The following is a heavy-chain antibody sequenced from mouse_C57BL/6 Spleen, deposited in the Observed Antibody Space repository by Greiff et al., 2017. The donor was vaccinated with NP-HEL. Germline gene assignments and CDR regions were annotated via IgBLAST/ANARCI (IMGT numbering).Heavy chain of an antibody. CDR3: ARYPYRDYDAWFAY. CDR2: IYPGDGDT. CDR1: GYAFSSSW. D-gene: IGHD2-4*01. V-gene: IGHV1-82*01. J-gene: IGHJ3*01. Sequence: VQLQESGPELVKPGASVKISCKASGYAFSSSWMNWVKQRPGKGLEWIGRIYPGDGDTNYNGKFKGKATLTADKSSSTAYMQLSSLTSEDSAVYFCARYPYRDYDAWFAYWGQGTLVTVSA.